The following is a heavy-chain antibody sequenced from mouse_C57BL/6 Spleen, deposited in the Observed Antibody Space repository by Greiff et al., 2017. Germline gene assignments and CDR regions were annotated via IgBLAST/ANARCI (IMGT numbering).Heavy chain of an antibody. Sequence: EVKLMESGEGLVKPGGSLKLSCAASGFTFSSYAMSWVRQTPEKRLEWVAYLSSGGDYIYYADTVKGRFTISRDNARTTLYLQMSSLKSEDTAMYYCTRVGYCSLYYFDYWGQGTTLTVSS. D-gene: IGHD3-2*02. CDR2: LSSGGDYI. V-gene: IGHV5-9-1*02. CDR3: TRVGYCSLYYFDY. J-gene: IGHJ2*01. CDR1: GFTFSSYA.